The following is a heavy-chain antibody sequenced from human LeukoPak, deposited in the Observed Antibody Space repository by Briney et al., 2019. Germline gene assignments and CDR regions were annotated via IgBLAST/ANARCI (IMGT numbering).Heavy chain of an antibody. V-gene: IGHV4-34*01. Sequence: SETLSLTCTVSGGSISSYYWNWIRQPPGKGLEWIGEINHSGSTNYNPSLKSRVTISVDTSKNQFSLKLSSVTAADTAVYYCARGTTDGYSYGRFDYWGQGTLVTVSS. J-gene: IGHJ4*02. CDR1: GGSISSYY. CDR3: ARGTTDGYSYGRFDY. D-gene: IGHD5-18*01. CDR2: INHSGST.